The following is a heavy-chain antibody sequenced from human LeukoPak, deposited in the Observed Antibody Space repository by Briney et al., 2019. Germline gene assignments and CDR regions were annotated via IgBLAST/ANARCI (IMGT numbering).Heavy chain of an antibody. Sequence: SETLSLTCTVSGGSISSYYWSWIRQPPGKGLEWIGYIYYSGSTNYNPSLKSRVTISVDTSKNQFSLKLSSVTAADTAVYYCARGGYSYGLTIYWGQGTLVTVSS. CDR3: ARGGYSYGLTIY. CDR2: IYYSGST. V-gene: IGHV4-59*01. J-gene: IGHJ4*02. D-gene: IGHD5-18*01. CDR1: GGSISSYY.